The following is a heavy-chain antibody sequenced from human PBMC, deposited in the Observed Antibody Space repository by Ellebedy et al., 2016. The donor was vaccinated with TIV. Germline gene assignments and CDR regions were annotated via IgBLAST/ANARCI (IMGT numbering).Heavy chain of an antibody. J-gene: IGHJ4*02. V-gene: IGHV1-24*01. CDR2: FDPEDGET. CDR3: ATRSSQDIVVVPAAMLVFSR. Sequence: ASVKVSCKVSGYTLTELSMHWVRQAPGKGLEWMGGFDPEDGETIYAQKFQGRVTMTEDTSTDTAYMELSSLRSEDTAVYYCATRSSQDIVVVPAAMLVFSRWGQGTLVTVSS. D-gene: IGHD2-2*01. CDR1: GYTLTELS.